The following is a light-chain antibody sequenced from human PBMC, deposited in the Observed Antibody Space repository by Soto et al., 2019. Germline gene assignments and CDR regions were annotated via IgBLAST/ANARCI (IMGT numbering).Light chain of an antibody. CDR3: QHYGSPCT. Sequence: EIVMTQSPATLSVPPGERATLSCRASQSVTSNLAWYQHTPGQAPRPRIYGGSTRATAIPARFSDSRSGTDFTLTISSLEPEVFAGYYCQHYGSPCTFGQGTTVDI. V-gene: IGKV3-15*01. CDR2: GGS. J-gene: IGKJ1*01. CDR1: QSVTSN.